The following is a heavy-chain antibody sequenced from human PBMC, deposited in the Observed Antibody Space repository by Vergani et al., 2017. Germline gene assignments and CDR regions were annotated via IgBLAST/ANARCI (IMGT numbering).Heavy chain of an antibody. CDR2: IYTSGST. CDR1: GGSISSGSYY. CDR3: ARRSGYDYEDAFDI. J-gene: IGHJ3*02. Sequence: QVQLQESGPGLVKPSQTLSLTCTVSGGSISSGSYYWSWIRQPAGKGLEWIGRIYTSGSTNYNPSLKSRVTISVDTSKNQFSLKLSSVTAADTAFYYCARRSGYDYEDAFDIWGQGTMVTVSS. D-gene: IGHD5-12*01. V-gene: IGHV4-61*02.